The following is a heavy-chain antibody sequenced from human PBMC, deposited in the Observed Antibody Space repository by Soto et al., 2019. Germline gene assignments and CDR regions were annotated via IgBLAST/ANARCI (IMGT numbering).Heavy chain of an antibody. D-gene: IGHD2-15*01. CDR2: IAGSGGMT. CDR3: AKVNFFDTPGTFDV. CDR1: GFTFSSYS. V-gene: IGHV3-23*01. Sequence: GGSLRLSCAASGFTFSSYSMTCVRLAPGRGLEWVATIAGSGGMTYYTNSVRGRFTISRDNSKNTVSLQMSSLRTEDTAMYFCAKVNFFDTPGTFDVWGQGTPVTVSS. J-gene: IGHJ3*01.